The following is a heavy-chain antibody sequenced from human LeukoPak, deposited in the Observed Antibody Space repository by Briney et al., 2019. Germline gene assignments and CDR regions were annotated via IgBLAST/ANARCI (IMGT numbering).Heavy chain of an antibody. J-gene: IGHJ4*02. Sequence: SVKVSCKASGGTFSSYAISWVRQAPGQGLEWMGGIIPIFGTANYAQKFQGRVTITADESTSTAYMELSSLRSEDTAVYYCARGIDILTGYFDHWGQGTLVTVSS. CDR1: GGTFSSYA. CDR2: IIPIFGTA. CDR3: ARGIDILTGYFDH. V-gene: IGHV1-69*01. D-gene: IGHD3-9*01.